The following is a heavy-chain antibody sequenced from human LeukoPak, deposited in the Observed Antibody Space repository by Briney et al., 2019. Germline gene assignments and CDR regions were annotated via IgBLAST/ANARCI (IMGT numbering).Heavy chain of an antibody. V-gene: IGHV4-39*07. CDR3: ARTRITMVRGAGPYYYGMDV. CDR1: GGSVSSSHY. Sequence: SETLSLTCSVSGGSVSSSHYWGWIRQPPGKGLEWIGSIYYGGSTYYNASLRSRVTTSVDTSKNQFSLKLSSVTAADTAVYYCARTRITMVRGAGPYYYGMDVWGQGTTVTVSS. J-gene: IGHJ6*02. D-gene: IGHD3-10*01. CDR2: IYYGGST.